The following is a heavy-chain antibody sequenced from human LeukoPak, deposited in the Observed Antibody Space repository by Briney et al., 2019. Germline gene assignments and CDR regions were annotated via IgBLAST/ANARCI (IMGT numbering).Heavy chain of an antibody. D-gene: IGHD4-11*01. CDR3: ARAWTTVTANYYFDY. V-gene: IGHV1-69*04. J-gene: IGHJ4*02. CDR2: IIPILGIA. CDR1: GGTFSSYA. Sequence: ASVKVSCKASGGTFSSYAISWVRQAPGQGLEWMGRIIPILGIANYEQKFQGRVTITADKSTSTAYMELSSLRSEDTAVYYCARAWTTVTANYYFDYWGQGTLVTVSS.